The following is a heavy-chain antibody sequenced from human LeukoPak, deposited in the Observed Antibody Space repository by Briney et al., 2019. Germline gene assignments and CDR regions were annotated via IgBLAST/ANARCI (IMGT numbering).Heavy chain of an antibody. Sequence: GGSLRLSCAASGFTFSKFPMGWVRQAPGRGLEWVSAISASGDVTFYADSVRGRFTISRDNAKNSLYLQMNSLRAEDTAVYYCARDFRAVAESYYYYYMDVWGKGTTVTVSS. D-gene: IGHD6-19*01. V-gene: IGHV3-23*01. CDR3: ARDFRAVAESYYYYYMDV. CDR2: ISASGDVT. J-gene: IGHJ6*03. CDR1: GFTFSKFP.